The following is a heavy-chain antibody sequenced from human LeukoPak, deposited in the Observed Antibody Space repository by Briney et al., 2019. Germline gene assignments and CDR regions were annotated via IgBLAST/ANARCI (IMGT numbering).Heavy chain of an antibody. J-gene: IGHJ4*02. CDR1: GYTFITYY. D-gene: IGHD3-3*01. CDR3: ATRLRFLESYYFDY. Sequence: SVKVSCKASGYTFITYYMHWVRQAPGQGLEWMGRIIPIFGTANYAQKFQGRVTITTDESTSTAYMELSSLRSEDTAVYYCATRLRFLESYYFDYWGQGTLVTVSS. CDR2: IIPIFGTA. V-gene: IGHV1-69*05.